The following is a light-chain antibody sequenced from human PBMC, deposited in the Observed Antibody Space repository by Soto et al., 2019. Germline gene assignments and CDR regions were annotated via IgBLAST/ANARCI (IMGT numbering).Light chain of an antibody. CDR2: EVT. Sequence: QSALTQPPSASGSPGQSVTISCTGTTTDVGGYDLVSWYQQHPGKAPKVIIYEVTKRPSGVPDRFFGSKSGSTASLTVSGLQAEDEAVYYCCSYTVGDTVVFGGWTKLTVL. J-gene: IGLJ2*01. V-gene: IGLV2-8*01. CDR3: CSYTVGDTVV. CDR1: TTDVGGYDL.